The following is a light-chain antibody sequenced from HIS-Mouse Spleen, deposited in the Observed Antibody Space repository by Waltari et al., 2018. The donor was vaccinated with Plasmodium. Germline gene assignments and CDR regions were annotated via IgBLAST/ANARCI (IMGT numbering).Light chain of an antibody. CDR2: EVS. J-gene: IGLJ2*01. Sequence: QSALTQPPSASGSPGQSVTISCTGTSSDVGGYNYVPWYHQHPGKAPKLMIYEVSERPAGVADRFSGSKSGNTASLTVSGLQAEDEADYYCSSYAGSNNLVFGGGTKLTVL. V-gene: IGLV2-8*01. CDR1: SSDVGGYNY. CDR3: SSYAGSNNLV.